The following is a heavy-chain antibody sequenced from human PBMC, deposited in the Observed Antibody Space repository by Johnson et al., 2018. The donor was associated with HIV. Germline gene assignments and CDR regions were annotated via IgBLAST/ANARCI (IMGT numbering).Heavy chain of an antibody. CDR1: GLTFSSYW. CDR2: ITQDGSEK. Sequence: VQLVESGGGVVQPGRSLRLSCAASGLTFSSYWMSWVRQAPGKGLEWVANITQDGSEKYYVVSVKGRFSISGENAKNSLYLQMNSLIAEDTAVYYCATDIVVVLAVTGTGAAFDIWGQGTMVTVSS. J-gene: IGHJ3*02. V-gene: IGHV3-7*01. CDR3: ATDIVVVLAVTGTGAAFDI. D-gene: IGHD2-15*01.